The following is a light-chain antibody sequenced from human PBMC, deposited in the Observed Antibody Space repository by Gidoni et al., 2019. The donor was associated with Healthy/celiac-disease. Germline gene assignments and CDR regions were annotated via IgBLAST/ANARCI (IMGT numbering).Light chain of an antibody. CDR3: QSADSSGTYVV. CDR1: ALPKQY. V-gene: IGLV3-25*02. CDR2: KDS. Sequence: SYALTQPPSVSVSPGQTARITCSGDALPKQYAYWYQQKPGQAPVLVRYKDSERPSGSPERFSGSSSGKTVTLTISGVQAEDEADYYCQSADSSGTYVVFGGGTKLTVL. J-gene: IGLJ2*01.